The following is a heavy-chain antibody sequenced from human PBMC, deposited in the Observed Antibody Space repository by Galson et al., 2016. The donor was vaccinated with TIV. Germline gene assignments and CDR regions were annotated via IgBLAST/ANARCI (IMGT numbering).Heavy chain of an antibody. J-gene: IGHJ4*02. CDR1: GYTFTDYF. CDR3: SREYGSHTGFDV. Sequence: QSGAEVKKPGASVKVSCKASGYTFTDYFIHWVRQAPGQGLEWMGWINTVSGGTNFAQRFQGRVTMTRDTSISTASMELTRLTSDDSAVYFCSREYGSHTGFDVWGQGTLVTVSS. V-gene: IGHV1-2*02. CDR2: INTVSGGT. D-gene: IGHD4-17*01.